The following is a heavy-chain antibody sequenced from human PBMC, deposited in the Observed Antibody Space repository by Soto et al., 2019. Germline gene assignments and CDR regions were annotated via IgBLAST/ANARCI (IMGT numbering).Heavy chain of an antibody. V-gene: IGHV3-64D*06. CDR3: YYYGMDV. CDR2: ITGNGDST. Sequence: PGGSLRLSCSASEFTFGSYAMHCVRQAPGKGLEYISGITGNGDSTYYADSVKGRFYISRDNSKNTLYLQMSSLRDEDSGVYYYYYYGMDVWGQGTTVTVSS. J-gene: IGHJ6*02. CDR1: EFTFGSYA.